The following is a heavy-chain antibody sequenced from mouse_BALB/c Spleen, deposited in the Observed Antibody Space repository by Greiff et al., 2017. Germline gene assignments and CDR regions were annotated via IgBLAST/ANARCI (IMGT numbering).Heavy chain of an antibody. CDR2: ISSGGGET. J-gene: IGHJ4*01. V-gene: IGHV5-9*03. CDR3: ARYRGYGSSYAMDY. Sequence: VKLVGSGGGLVKPGGSLKISPAASGFTFCNHTLSWVRPTPEKRLGWVATISSGGGETYYPDSVKGRFTISRDNAKNNLYLQMSSLRSEDTALYYCARYRGYGSSYAMDYWGQGTSVTVSS. D-gene: IGHD1-1*01. CDR1: GFTFCNHT.